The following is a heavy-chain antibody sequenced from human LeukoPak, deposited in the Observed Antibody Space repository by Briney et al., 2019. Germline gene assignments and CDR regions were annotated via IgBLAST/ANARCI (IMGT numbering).Heavy chain of an antibody. D-gene: IGHD5-12*01. CDR1: GGSISSYY. CDR2: IYYSGST. V-gene: IGHV4-59*01. Sequence: PSETLSLTCTVSGGSISSYYWSWIRQPPGKGLEWIGYIYYSGSTNYNPSLKSRVTISVDTSKNQFSLKLSSVTAADTAVYYCARVGVVATNWNFDYWGQGTLVTVSS. J-gene: IGHJ4*02. CDR3: ARVGVVATNWNFDY.